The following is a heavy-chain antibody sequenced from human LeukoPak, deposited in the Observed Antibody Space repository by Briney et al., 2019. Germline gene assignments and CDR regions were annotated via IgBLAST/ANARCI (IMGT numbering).Heavy chain of an antibody. CDR1: GGSISSYY. J-gene: IGHJ3*01. Sequence: SETLSLTCTVSGGSISSYYWSWIRQPPGKGLEWIGYIYYSGSTNYNPSLKSRVTISVDTSKNQFSLKLSSVTAADTAVYYCARHETIDAFDLWGQGTMVTVSS. CDR3: ARHETIDAFDL. V-gene: IGHV4-59*08. D-gene: IGHD3-9*01. CDR2: IYYSGST.